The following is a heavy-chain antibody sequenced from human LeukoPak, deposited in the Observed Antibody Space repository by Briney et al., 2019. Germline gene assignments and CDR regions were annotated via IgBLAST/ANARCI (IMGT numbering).Heavy chain of an antibody. J-gene: IGHJ6*02. CDR3: ARIPYYDFWSGFYGMDV. CDR1: GGSISSYY. CDR2: IYYSGST. D-gene: IGHD3-3*01. Sequence: SETLSLACTVSGGSISSYYWSWIRQPPGKGLEWIGYIYYSGSTNYNPSLKSRVTISVDTSKNQFSLKLSSVTAADTAVYYCARIPYYDFWSGFYGMDVWGQGTTVTVSS. V-gene: IGHV4-59*01.